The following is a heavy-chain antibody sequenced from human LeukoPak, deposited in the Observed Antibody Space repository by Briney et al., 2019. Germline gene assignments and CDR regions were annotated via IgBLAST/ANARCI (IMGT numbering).Heavy chain of an antibody. CDR3: AREGMVRGVNYYGMDV. V-gene: IGHV3-66*01. CDR1: GFTVSSNY. D-gene: IGHD3-10*01. J-gene: IGHJ6*02. CDR2: IYSGGST. Sequence: GGSLRLSCAASGFTVSSNYMSWVRQAPGKGLEWVSVIYSGGSTYYADSVKGRFTISRDNAKNSLYLQMNSLRAEDTAVYYCAREGMVRGVNYYGMDVWGQGTTVTVSS.